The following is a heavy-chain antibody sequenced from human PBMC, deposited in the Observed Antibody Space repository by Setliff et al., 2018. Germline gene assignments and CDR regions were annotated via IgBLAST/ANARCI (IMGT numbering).Heavy chain of an antibody. V-gene: IGHV4-34*01. CDR3: RLAHCSNNCEEALDY. J-gene: IGHJ4*02. D-gene: IGHD2-2*01. CDR1: GGSFSNYY. CDR2: VSHSGST. Sequence: SETLSLTCAVYGGSFSNYYWSWIRQPPGKGLGWLGEVSHSGSTNYNPSLKSRVTMSVDTSKNQFSLKLNSVTAADTAVYYFRLAHCSNNCEEALDYWSQGTLVTVSS.